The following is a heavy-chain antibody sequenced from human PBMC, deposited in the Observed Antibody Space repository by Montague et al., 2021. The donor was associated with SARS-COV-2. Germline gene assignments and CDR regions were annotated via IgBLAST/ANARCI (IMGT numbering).Heavy chain of an antibody. D-gene: IGHD6-19*01. Sequence: SETLSLTCTVSGYSISTGYYWGWIRQPPGKGLEWIGTIYHCGSTYFNPSLKSRVTISVDTSKNQFSLNLSSVTAADTAVYYCAKVAGSHDTFDIWGRGTMVTVSS. CDR1: GYSISTGYY. CDR2: IYHCGST. CDR3: AKVAGSHDTFDI. J-gene: IGHJ3*02. V-gene: IGHV4-38-2*02.